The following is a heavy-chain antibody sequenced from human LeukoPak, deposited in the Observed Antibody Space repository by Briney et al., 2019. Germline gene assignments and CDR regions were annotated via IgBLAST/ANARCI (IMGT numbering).Heavy chain of an antibody. D-gene: IGHD1-26*01. CDR1: GYTFTSYY. Sequence: ASVTVSCTASGYTFTSYYMHWVRQAPGRGLEWMGIINPSGGSTSYAQKFQGRVTMTRDTSTSTVYMELSSLRSEDTAVYYCARALSGSYYIDAFDIWGQGTMVTVSS. CDR2: INPSGGST. V-gene: IGHV1-46*01. J-gene: IGHJ3*02. CDR3: ARALSGSYYIDAFDI.